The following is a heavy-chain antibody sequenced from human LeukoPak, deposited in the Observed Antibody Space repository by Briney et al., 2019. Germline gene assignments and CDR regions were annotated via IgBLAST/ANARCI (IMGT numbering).Heavy chain of an antibody. D-gene: IGHD2-8*01. V-gene: IGHV3-23*01. J-gene: IGHJ4*02. CDR1: GFTFSYNA. CDR2: INGSGGST. CDR3: AKAGAILVYAKYYFDY. Sequence: PGGSLTLSCAASGFTFSYNAMSWLRQAPGKGLEWVSAINGSGGSTYYADSVKGRFTISRDNSKNNLYLKMNSLRAEDTAVYYCAKAGAILVYAKYYFDYWGQGTLVTVSS.